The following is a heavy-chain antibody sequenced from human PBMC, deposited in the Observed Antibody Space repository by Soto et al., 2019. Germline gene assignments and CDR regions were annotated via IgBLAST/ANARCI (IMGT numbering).Heavy chain of an antibody. D-gene: IGHD6-13*01. CDR2: IIPLFGTT. Sequence: QVLLVQSGAEVKKPGSSVKVSCKASGGTFSSYGISWVRQTPGRGLEWMGGIIPLFGTTNYAQKFRGRVTVTADESTSTVYMELRSLSSEDTAIYYCARAHGSSWYNWFDPWGQGTLVTVSS. V-gene: IGHV1-69*01. CDR3: ARAHGSSWYNWFDP. J-gene: IGHJ5*02. CDR1: GGTFSSYG.